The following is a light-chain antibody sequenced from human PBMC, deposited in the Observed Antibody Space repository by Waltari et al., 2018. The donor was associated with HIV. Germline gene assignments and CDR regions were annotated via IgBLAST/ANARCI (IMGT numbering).Light chain of an antibody. CDR1: SSAVGGCNY. Sequence: QSALTQPRTVSGSPGQSVTISCTGTSSAVGGCNYVSWYQQRPGKAPQLMIYEVSKRPSGVPDRFSGSKSGNTASLTISGLQAEDEADYYCCSYAGSYGVVFGGGTKLTVL. CDR2: EVS. CDR3: CSYAGSYGVV. V-gene: IGLV2-11*01. J-gene: IGLJ2*01.